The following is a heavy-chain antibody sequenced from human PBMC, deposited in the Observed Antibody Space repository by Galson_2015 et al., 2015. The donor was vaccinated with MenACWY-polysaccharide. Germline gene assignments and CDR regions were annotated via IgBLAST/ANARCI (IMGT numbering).Heavy chain of an antibody. V-gene: IGHV4-39*01. CDR3: ARQGGSGRSHDY. CDR1: GGSISSSSYH. CDR2: IYYGGST. D-gene: IGHD5-12*01. Sequence: ETLSLTCTVSGGSISSSSYHWGWIRQPPGKGLEWIGTIYYGGSTYYNPSLKSRVTISVDTSKNQFSLKLTSVTAADTAVYYCARQGGSGRSHDYWGQGTLVTVSS. J-gene: IGHJ4*02.